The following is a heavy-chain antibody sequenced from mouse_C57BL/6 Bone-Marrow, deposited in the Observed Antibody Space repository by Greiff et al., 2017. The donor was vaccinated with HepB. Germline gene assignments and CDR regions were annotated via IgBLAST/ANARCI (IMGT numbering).Heavy chain of an antibody. J-gene: IGHJ4*01. CDR2: IHPNSGST. D-gene: IGHD4-1*01. CDR3: ARIPKTGTDAMDY. Sequence: QVQLQQPGAELVKPGASVKLSCKASGYTFTSYWMHWVKQRPGQGLEWIGMIHPNSGSTNYNEKFKSKATLTVDKSSSTAYMQLSSLTSEDSAVYYCARIPKTGTDAMDYWGQGTSVTVSS. V-gene: IGHV1-64*01. CDR1: GYTFTSYW.